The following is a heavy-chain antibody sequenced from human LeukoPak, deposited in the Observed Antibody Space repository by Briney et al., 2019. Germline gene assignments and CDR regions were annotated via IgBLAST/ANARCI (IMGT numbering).Heavy chain of an antibody. D-gene: IGHD3-22*01. Sequence: PGGSLRLSCAASGFTFSSYAMSWVRQAPGKGLEWVSAISGSGGSTYYADSVKGRFTISRDNSKNTLYLQMNSLRAEDTAVYYCAKDGTYYYDSSGYLNPVPLHYWGQGTLVTVSS. V-gene: IGHV3-23*01. CDR1: GFTFSSYA. J-gene: IGHJ4*02. CDR2: ISGSGGST. CDR3: AKDGTYYYDSSGYLNPVPLHY.